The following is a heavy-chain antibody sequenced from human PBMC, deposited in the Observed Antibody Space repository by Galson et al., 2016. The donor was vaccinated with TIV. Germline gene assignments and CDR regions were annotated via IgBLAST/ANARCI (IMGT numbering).Heavy chain of an antibody. Sequence: CAISGDSVSSNGAAWNWIRQSPSRGLEWLGRTYYRSKWNTDYAMSVKSRVTITPDTTNNQVSLQLDSVTPNDTAVYYCERDMDRPTHGSGLRPNWFGPRGQGTLVIVSP. V-gene: IGHV6-1*01. J-gene: IGHJ5*02. CDR2: TYYRSKWNT. CDR1: GDSVSSNGAA. CDR3: ERDMDRPTHGSGLRPNWFGP. D-gene: IGHD5-12*01.